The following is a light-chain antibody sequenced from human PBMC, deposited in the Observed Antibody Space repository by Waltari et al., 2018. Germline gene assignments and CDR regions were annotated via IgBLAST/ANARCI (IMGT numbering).Light chain of an antibody. Sequence: SYVLTQPPSVSVAPGQTARIPCGGDNIGSSSVHWYQQKPRQAPVLVIFYDSDWPSGIPARFSGSNSGNTATLTITSVEAGDEARYYCQVWHPDIDPGVFGTGTEVTVL. V-gene: IGLV3-21*04. CDR1: NIGSSS. CDR3: QVWHPDIDPGV. CDR2: YDS. J-gene: IGLJ1*01.